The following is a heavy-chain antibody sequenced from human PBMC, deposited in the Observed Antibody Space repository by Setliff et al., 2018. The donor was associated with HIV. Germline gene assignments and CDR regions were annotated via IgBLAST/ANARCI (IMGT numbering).Heavy chain of an antibody. J-gene: IGHJ4*02. Sequence: LRLSCAASGFTVSSNYMTWVRQAPGKGLECVSSIYGSGDTYYADSVKGRFTISRDNAKNSLYLQMNSLRAEDTAVYYCAREGLQRTYYNFWSGSHFDYWGQGTLVTVSS. CDR1: GFTVSSNY. CDR3: AREGLQRTYYNFWSGSHFDY. CDR2: IYGSGDT. D-gene: IGHD3-3*01. V-gene: IGHV3-66*01.